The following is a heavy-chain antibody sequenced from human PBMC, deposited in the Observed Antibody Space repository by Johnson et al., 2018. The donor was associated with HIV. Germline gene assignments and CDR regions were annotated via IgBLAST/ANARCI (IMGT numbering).Heavy chain of an antibody. CDR1: GFTFNSYA. V-gene: IGHV3-30*14. Sequence: QVQLVESGGGVVQPGRSLRLSCAATGFTFNSYAMHWVRQAPGKGLEWVAVISYDGINKYYADSVKGRFTISRDNSKNSLYLQMNSLRAEDTALYYCARVPSFLGRGLDAFDIWGQGTMVTVSS. J-gene: IGHJ3*02. CDR2: ISYDGINK. D-gene: IGHD2/OR15-2a*01. CDR3: ARVPSFLGRGLDAFDI.